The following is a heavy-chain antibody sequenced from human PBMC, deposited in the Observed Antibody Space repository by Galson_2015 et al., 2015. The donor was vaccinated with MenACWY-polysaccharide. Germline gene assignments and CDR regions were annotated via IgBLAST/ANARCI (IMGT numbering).Heavy chain of an antibody. CDR1: GFTFSSYS. CDR3: ARLHCSGTSCYPTDYYYYGMDV. Sequence: LRLSCAASGFTFSSYSMNWVRQAPGKGLEWVSYISSSSSTIYYADSVKGRFTISRDNAKNSLFLQMNSLRAEDTAVYYCARLHCSGTSCYPTDYYYYGMDVWGQGTTVTVSS. V-gene: IGHV3-48*01. J-gene: IGHJ6*02. CDR2: ISSSSSTI. D-gene: IGHD2-2*01.